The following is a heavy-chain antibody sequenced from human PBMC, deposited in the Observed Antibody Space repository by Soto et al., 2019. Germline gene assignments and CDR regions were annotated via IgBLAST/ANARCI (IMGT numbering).Heavy chain of an antibody. J-gene: IGHJ6*02. CDR1: GFTFSSYS. D-gene: IGHD3-3*01. Sequence: PGGSLRLSCAASGFTFSSYSMNWVRQAPGKGLEWVSSISSSSSYIYYADSVKGRFTISRDNAKNSLYLQMNGLRAEDTAVYYCAREAYDFWSGYYTGFHYYYGMDVWGQGTTVTVSS. V-gene: IGHV3-21*01. CDR2: ISSSSSYI. CDR3: AREAYDFWSGYYTGFHYYYGMDV.